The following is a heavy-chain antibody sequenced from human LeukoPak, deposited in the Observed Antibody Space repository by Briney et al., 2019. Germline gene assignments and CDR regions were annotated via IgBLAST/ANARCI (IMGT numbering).Heavy chain of an antibody. CDR1: GFTFSSYR. Sequence: PGGSLRLSCAASGFTFSSYRMSWVRQAPGKGLEGVANIKQDGSEKHYVDSVKGRFTISRDNAKNSLYLQMNSLRAEDTAVYYCAELGITMIGGVWGKGTTVTISS. CDR3: AELGITMIGGV. J-gene: IGHJ6*04. CDR2: IKQDGSEK. V-gene: IGHV3-7*01. D-gene: IGHD3-10*02.